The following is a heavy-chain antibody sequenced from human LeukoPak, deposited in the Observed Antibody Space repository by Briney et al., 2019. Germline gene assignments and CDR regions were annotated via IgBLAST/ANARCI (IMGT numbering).Heavy chain of an antibody. CDR3: ARSGAAGTIWFDP. Sequence: SVKVSCKASGGTFSSYAISWVRQAPGQGLEWMGGIIPIFGTANYAQKFQGRVTITADESTSTAYMELSSLRSEDTAVYYCARSGAAGTIWFDPWGQGTLVTVSS. D-gene: IGHD6-13*01. J-gene: IGHJ5*02. CDR2: IIPIFGTA. V-gene: IGHV1-69*13. CDR1: GGTFSSYA.